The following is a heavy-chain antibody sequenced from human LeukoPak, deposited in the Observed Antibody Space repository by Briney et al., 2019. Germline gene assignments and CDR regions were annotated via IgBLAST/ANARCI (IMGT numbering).Heavy chain of an antibody. CDR3: ATHYYDSSGYYYPWDY. Sequence: GASVKVSCKASGGTFSSYAISWVRQAPGQGLEWMGRIIPIFGIANYAQKFQGRVTITADKSTSTAYVELSSLRSEDTAVYYCATHYYDSSGYYYPWDYWGQGTLVTVSS. V-gene: IGHV1-69*04. CDR2: IIPIFGIA. D-gene: IGHD3-22*01. CDR1: GGTFSSYA. J-gene: IGHJ4*02.